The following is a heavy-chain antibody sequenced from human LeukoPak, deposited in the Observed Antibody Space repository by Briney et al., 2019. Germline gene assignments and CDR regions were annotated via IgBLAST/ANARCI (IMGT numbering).Heavy chain of an antibody. CDR2: ISSSGSTI. CDR1: GFTFSSYE. J-gene: IGHJ4*02. D-gene: IGHD3-16*01. Sequence: GGSLRLSCAASGFTFSSYEMNWVRQAPGKGLEWVSYISSSGSTIYYADSVKSRFTISRDNAKNSLYLQMNSLRAEDTAVYYCARKWGSPDYWGQGTLVTVSS. CDR3: ARKWGSPDY. V-gene: IGHV3-48*03.